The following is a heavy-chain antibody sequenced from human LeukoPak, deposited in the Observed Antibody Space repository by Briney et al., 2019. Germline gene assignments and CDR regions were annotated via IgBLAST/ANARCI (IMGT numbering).Heavy chain of an antibody. D-gene: IGHD2-21*02. Sequence: PGGSLRLSCAASGFTFSDYYMSWIRQAPGEGLEWGSYISSSGSTIYYADSVKGRFTISRDNAKNSLYLQMNSLRAEDTAVYYCARPSYCGGDCYVGYWGQGTLVTVSS. V-gene: IGHV3-11*01. J-gene: IGHJ4*02. CDR2: ISSSGSTI. CDR1: GFTFSDYY. CDR3: ARPSYCGGDCYVGY.